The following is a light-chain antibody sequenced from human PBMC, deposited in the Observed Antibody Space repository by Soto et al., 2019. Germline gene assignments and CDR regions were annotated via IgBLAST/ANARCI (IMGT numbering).Light chain of an antibody. CDR3: SSYTSSSTLYVV. CDR1: SSVVGGYNY. CDR2: DVS. V-gene: IGLV2-14*01. J-gene: IGLJ2*01. Sequence: QSALTQPASVSGSPGQSITISCTGTSSVVGGYNYVSWYQQHPGKAPKLMIYDVSNRPSGVSNRFSGSKSGNTASLTISGLQAEDEADYYCSSYTSSSTLYVVFGGGPKLTVL.